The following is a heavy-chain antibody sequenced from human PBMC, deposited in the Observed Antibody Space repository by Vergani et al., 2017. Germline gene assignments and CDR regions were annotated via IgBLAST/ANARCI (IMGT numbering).Heavy chain of an antibody. Sequence: QVQLQQSGPGLVKPSQPLSLTCALSGDSVSSNSAAWNWIRQSPSRGLEWLGRTYYRSKWYNDYAVSVKSRITINPDTSKNQFSLQLNSVTPEDTAVYYCAREVVVVPAAIKYYYYYMDVWGKGTTVIVS. D-gene: IGHD2-2*01. CDR1: GDSVSSNSAA. CDR3: AREVVVVPAAIKYYYYYMDV. J-gene: IGHJ6*03. CDR2: TYYRSKWYN. V-gene: IGHV6-1*01.